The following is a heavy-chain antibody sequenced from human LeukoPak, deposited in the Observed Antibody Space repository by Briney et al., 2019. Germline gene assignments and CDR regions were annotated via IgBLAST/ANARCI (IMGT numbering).Heavy chain of an antibody. V-gene: IGHV3-23*01. CDR2: SSGSGGST. CDR3: AKEQNSGYVPFDY. Sequence: PGGSLRLSCAASGFTFSSKGMSWVRQAPGQGREWVSASSGSGGSTYYADSVKGRFTIPRDNSKNTLYLQMNSLRAEATAVYYCAKEQNSGYVPFDYWGKGTLVTVSS. D-gene: IGHD5-12*01. CDR1: GFTFSSKG. J-gene: IGHJ4*02.